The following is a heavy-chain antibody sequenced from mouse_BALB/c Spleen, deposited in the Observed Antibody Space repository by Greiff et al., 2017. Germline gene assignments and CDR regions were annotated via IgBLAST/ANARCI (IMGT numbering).Heavy chain of an antibody. CDR2: ISSGGSYT. Sequence: DVKLVESGGGLVKPGGSLKLSCAASGFTFSSYAMSWVRQTPEKRLEWVATISSGGSYTYYPDSVKGRFTISRDNAKNTLYLQMSSLRSEDTAMYYCAAITTAFDYWGQGTTLTVSS. D-gene: IGHD1-2*01. J-gene: IGHJ2*01. CDR3: AAITTAFDY. V-gene: IGHV5-9-3*01. CDR1: GFTFSSYA.